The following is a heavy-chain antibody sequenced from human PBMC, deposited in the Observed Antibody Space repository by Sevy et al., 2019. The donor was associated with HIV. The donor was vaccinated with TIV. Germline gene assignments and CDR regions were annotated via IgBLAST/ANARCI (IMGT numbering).Heavy chain of an antibody. J-gene: IGHJ4*02. V-gene: IGHV3-48*03. CDR2: ITSSGSTK. CDR1: GFSFSSYE. Sequence: GGSLRLSCAASGFSFSSYEMNWVRQAPGKGLEWVSFITSSGSTKHYSDSVRGRFTISRDNAKYSLSLQMNSLRAEETAIYYCARDLPPSATTVAHFDYWGQGTLVTVSS. D-gene: IGHD4-17*01. CDR3: ARDLPPSATTVAHFDY.